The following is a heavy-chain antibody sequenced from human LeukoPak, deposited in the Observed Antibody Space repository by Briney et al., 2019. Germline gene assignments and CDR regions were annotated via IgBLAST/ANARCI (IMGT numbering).Heavy chain of an antibody. V-gene: IGHV1-69*13. D-gene: IGHD5-12*01. CDR2: IIPIFGTA. Sequence: SVKVSCKASGGTFSSYAISWVRQAPGQGLEWMGGIIPIFGTANYAQKLQGRVTITADESTSTAYMELSSLRSEDTAVYYCARGYSGYDYPFDYWGQGTLVTVSS. CDR1: GGTFSSYA. J-gene: IGHJ4*02. CDR3: ARGYSGYDYPFDY.